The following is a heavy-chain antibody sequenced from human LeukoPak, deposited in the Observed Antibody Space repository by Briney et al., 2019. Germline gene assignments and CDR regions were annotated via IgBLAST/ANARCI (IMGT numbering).Heavy chain of an antibody. Sequence: ASVKVSCKASGYTFTSYYMHWVRQAPGQGLEWMGIINPSGGSTSYAQKFQGRVTMTRDTSTSTVYMELSRLRSDDTAVYYCASFTAYYYYMDVWGKGTTVTVSS. CDR2: INPSGGST. J-gene: IGHJ6*03. V-gene: IGHV1-46*01. D-gene: IGHD3-16*01. CDR3: ASFTAYYYYMDV. CDR1: GYTFTSYY.